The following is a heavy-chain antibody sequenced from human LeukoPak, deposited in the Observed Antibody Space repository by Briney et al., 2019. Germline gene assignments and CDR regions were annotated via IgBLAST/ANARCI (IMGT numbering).Heavy chain of an antibody. CDR1: GYNFTSYW. CDR2: IYPGDSDT. J-gene: IGHJ4*02. D-gene: IGHD2-15*01. Sequence: PGASLQISCKGSGYNFTSYWIGWVRQMPGKGLEWMGIIYPGDSDTRYSPSFQGQVTISADKSISTAYLQWSSLKASDTAMYYCARAPYCSGGSCSFASWGKGPLVTVSS. CDR3: ARAPYCSGGSCSFAS. V-gene: IGHV5-51*01.